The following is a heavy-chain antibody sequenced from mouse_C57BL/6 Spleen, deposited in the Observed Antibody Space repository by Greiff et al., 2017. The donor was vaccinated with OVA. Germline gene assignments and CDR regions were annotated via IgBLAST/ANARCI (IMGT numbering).Heavy chain of an antibody. Sequence: VQLQQPGAELVMPGASVKLSCKASGYTFTSYWMHWVKQRPGQGLEWIGEIDPSDSYTNYNQKFKGKSTLTVDKSSSTAYMQLTSLTSEDSAVYYIARRDYDGSRNAWFAYWGQGTLVTVSA. D-gene: IGHD2-4*01. V-gene: IGHV1-69*01. CDR3: ARRDYDGSRNAWFAY. CDR1: GYTFTSYW. J-gene: IGHJ3*01. CDR2: IDPSDSYT.